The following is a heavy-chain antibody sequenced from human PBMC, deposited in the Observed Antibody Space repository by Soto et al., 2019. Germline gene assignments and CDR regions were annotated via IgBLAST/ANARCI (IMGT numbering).Heavy chain of an antibody. D-gene: IGHD3-10*01. J-gene: IGHJ4*02. V-gene: IGHV1-69*13. CDR1: GGTFSSYA. CDR3: ARLGSPYMVRGVIFDY. CDR2: IIPIFGTA. Sequence: GASVKVSCKASGGTFSSYAISWVRQAPGQGLEWMGGIIPIFGTANYAQKFQGRVTITADESTSTAYMELSSLRSEDTAVYYCARLGSPYMVRGVIFDYWGQGTLVTVSS.